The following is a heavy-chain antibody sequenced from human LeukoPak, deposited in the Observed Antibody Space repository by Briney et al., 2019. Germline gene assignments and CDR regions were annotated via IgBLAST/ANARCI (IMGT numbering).Heavy chain of an antibody. J-gene: IGHJ4*02. Sequence: PSETLSLTCTVSGGSISRNTYYWGWSRQPPGEGLECIGEMNHSGGMDYNPSLKSRVTISVDTSKNPFSLKLSSVTAADTAVYYCARGSRYSSSSWLPFGSWYRVAFDYWGQGTLVIVSS. CDR2: MNHSGGM. V-gene: IGHV4-39*07. CDR1: GGSISRNTYY. D-gene: IGHD6-6*01. CDR3: ARGSRYSSSSWLPFGSWYRVAFDY.